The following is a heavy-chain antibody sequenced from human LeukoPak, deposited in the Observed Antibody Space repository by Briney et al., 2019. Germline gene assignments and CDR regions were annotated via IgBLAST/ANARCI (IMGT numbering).Heavy chain of an antibody. CDR3: ARAVGRYNWNAGGDY. V-gene: IGHV3-64*01. J-gene: IGHJ4*02. D-gene: IGHD1-20*01. CDR1: GFTFSSYA. Sequence: GGSLRLSCAASGFTFSSYAMHWVRQAPGKGLEYVSAISSNGGSTYYANSVKGRFTISIDNSKNTMYLQMGSLRAEDKAVYYCARAVGRYNWNAGGDYWGQGTLVTVSS. CDR2: ISSNGGST.